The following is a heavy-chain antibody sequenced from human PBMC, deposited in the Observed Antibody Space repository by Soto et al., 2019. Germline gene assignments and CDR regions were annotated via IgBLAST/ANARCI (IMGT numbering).Heavy chain of an antibody. D-gene: IGHD1-1*01. CDR2: FSGGSGAI. Sequence: PGGSLRLSCAFSVFSLVPYGVTWVRQTPEKGLEWVTGFSGGSGAIFYADSVRGRFTISRDSSTAYLQMNNLRPEDTAVYFCARWNGFGDSWGQGSLVTVSS. J-gene: IGHJ4*02. CDR1: VFSLVPYG. CDR3: ARWNGFGDS. V-gene: IGHV3-23*01.